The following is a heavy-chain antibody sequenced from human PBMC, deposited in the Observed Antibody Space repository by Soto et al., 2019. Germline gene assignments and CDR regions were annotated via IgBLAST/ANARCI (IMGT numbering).Heavy chain of an antibody. Sequence: EVQLLESGGGLVQPGGSLRLSCAASGFTFSNYDMSWVRQAPGKGLEWVSTISGGGGRIYYADSVKGRFTISRDTSKNTLDLKMNSLRAEDTSVYDCTIRLAALVCFDYWGQGTLVTVSS. CDR1: GFTFSNYD. J-gene: IGHJ4*02. D-gene: IGHD2-15*01. CDR2: ISGGGGRI. CDR3: TIRLAALVCFDY. V-gene: IGHV3-23*01.